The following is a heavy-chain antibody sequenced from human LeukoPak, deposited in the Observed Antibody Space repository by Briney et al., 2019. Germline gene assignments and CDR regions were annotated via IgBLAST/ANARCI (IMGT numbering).Heavy chain of an antibody. CDR3: AKGYYSGGYPQSFPH. V-gene: IGHV3-48*01. J-gene: IGHJ1*01. Sequence: PGGSLRLSCAASGFTFGTYSMNWVRQAPGKGLEWVSYISSSSNTKYYADSVKGRFTISRDNAKNSLYLQMNSLRTEDTAFYYCAKGYYSGGYPQSFPHWGQGTLVTVSS. CDR2: ISSSSNTK. D-gene: IGHD2-15*01. CDR1: GFTFGTYS.